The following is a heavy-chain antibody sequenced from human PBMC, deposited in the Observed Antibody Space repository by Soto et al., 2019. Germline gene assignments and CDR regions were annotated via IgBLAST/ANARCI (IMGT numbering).Heavy chain of an antibody. CDR3: LRCAGRSGSYKVDY. D-gene: IGHD3-10*01. Sequence: GGSLRLSCAASGFTFSNAWMSWVRQAPGKGLEWVGRIKSKTDGGTTDYAAPVKGRFTISRDDSKNTLYLQMNSLKTEDTAVYYCLRCAGRSGSYKVDYWGQGTLVTVSS. CDR2: IKSKTDGGTT. J-gene: IGHJ4*02. V-gene: IGHV3-15*01. CDR1: GFTFSNAW.